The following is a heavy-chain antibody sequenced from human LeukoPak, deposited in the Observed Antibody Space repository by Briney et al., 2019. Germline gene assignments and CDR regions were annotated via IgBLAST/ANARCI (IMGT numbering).Heavy chain of an antibody. D-gene: IGHD3-10*01. J-gene: IGHJ2*01. CDR1: GDSINNYY. Sequence: PSETLSLTCTVSGDSINNYYWSWIRHPPGKGLECIGYIYYSGSTNYNPSLKSRVTMSVDTSKNQFSLKLSSVTVADTAVYYCARPYYYGSGNYYNWYLDLWGRGTLVTVSS. V-gene: IGHV4-59*01. CDR3: ARPYYYGSGNYYNWYLDL. CDR2: IYYSGST.